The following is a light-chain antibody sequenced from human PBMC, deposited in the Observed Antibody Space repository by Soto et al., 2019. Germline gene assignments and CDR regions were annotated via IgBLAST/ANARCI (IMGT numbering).Light chain of an antibody. CDR1: QNINSG. CDR3: QQYCSYATST. V-gene: IGKV1-5*01. Sequence: DIQMTQSPSTLSASIGDRVTITCRASQNINSGLAWYQQKPGKAPNLLIYDASNLESGVPSRFSGSGSGTEFIHAITRLQPDDFSTYYCQQYCSYATSTFGQGTKVEMK. J-gene: IGKJ1*01. CDR2: DAS.